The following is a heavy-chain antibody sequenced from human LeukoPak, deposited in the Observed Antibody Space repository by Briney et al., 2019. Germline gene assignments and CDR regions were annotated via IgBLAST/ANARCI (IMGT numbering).Heavy chain of an antibody. CDR3: AGEVGSWYVY. CDR2: INPNSGGT. Sequence: GASVKVSCKASGYTFTSYGISWVRQAPGQGLEWMGWINPNSGGTNYAQKFQGRVTMTRDTSISTAYMELSRLRSDDTAVYYCAGEVGSWYVYWGQGTLVTVSS. CDR1: GYTFTSYG. D-gene: IGHD6-13*01. V-gene: IGHV1-2*02. J-gene: IGHJ4*02.